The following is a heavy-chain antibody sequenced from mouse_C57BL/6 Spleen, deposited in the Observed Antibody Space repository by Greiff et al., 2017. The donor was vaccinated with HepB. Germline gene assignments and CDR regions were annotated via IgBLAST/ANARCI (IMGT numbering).Heavy chain of an antibody. CDR1: GYTFTSYW. CDR3: ARADDCGTFDY. CDR2: IDPSDSET. J-gene: IGHJ2*01. D-gene: IGHD2-4*01. V-gene: IGHV1-52*01. Sequence: QVQLQQPGAELVRPGSSVKLSCKASGYTFTSYWMHWVKQRPIQGLEWIGNIDPSDSETHYNQKFKDKATLTVDKSSSTAYMQLSSLTSEDSAVYYCARADDCGTFDYWGQGTTLTVSS.